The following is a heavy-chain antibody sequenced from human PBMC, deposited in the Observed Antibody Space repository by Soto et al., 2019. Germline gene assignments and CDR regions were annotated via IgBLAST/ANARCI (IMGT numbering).Heavy chain of an antibody. J-gene: IGHJ2*01. CDR1: GFTFRSDG. CDR3: AQEGAFTTWYFDH. V-gene: IGHV3-30*18. D-gene: IGHD4-17*01. CDR2: IGSDGRSQ. Sequence: QVQLVESGGGVVQPGRSLRLSCGASGFTFRSDGMHWVRQAPGKGLEWVTVIGSDGRSQFYADSVRGRFTISRDNSKNTVYLEMNSLKADDTAVYYCAQEGAFTTWYFDHWGRGTLVSVSS.